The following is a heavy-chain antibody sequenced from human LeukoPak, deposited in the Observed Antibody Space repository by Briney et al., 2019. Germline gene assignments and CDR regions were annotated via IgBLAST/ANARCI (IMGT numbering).Heavy chain of an antibody. CDR2: IYHSGST. V-gene: IGHV4-38-2*02. Sequence: SETLSLTCTVSGYSISSGYYWGWIRQPPGKGLEWIGSIYHSGSTNYNPSLKSRVTISVDTSKNQFSLKLSSVTAADTAVYYCARAPNWNYAQNYYFDYWGQGTLVTVSS. D-gene: IGHD1-7*01. J-gene: IGHJ4*02. CDR1: GYSISSGYY. CDR3: ARAPNWNYAQNYYFDY.